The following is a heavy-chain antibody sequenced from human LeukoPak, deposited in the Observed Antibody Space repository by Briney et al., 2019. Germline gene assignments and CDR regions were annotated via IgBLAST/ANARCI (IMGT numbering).Heavy chain of an antibody. CDR2: IYTSGST. CDR3: ARDQWADYDPYYFDY. J-gene: IGHJ4*02. D-gene: IGHD3-22*01. CDR1: GGSISSYY. V-gene: IGHV4-4*07. Sequence: SETLSLTCTVSGGSISSYYWSWIRQPAGKVLEWIGRIYTSGSTNYNPSLKSRVTMSVDTSKNQFSLKLSSVTAADTAVYYCARDQWADYDPYYFDYWGQGTLVTVSS.